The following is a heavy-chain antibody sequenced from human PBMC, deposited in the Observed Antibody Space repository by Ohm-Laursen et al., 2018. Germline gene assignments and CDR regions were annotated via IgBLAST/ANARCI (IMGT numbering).Heavy chain of an antibody. CDR1: GGSLSGYY. Sequence: SETLSLTCAVYGGSLSGYYWSWIRQPPGKGLEWIGEINHSGSTNYNPSLKSRVTISVDTSKNQFSLKLSSVTAADTAVYYCARDRMAVAGNYYYGLDVWGQGTTVTVSS. D-gene: IGHD6-19*01. V-gene: IGHV4-34*01. CDR2: INHSGST. J-gene: IGHJ6*02. CDR3: ARDRMAVAGNYYYGLDV.